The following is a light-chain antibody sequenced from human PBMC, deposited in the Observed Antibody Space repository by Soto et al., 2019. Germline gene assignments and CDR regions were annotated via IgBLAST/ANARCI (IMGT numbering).Light chain of an antibody. CDR1: QGIRNY. J-gene: IGKJ3*01. Sequence: DIQMTQSPTSLSASVGDRVTITCRASQGIRNYVAWYQQKPGKAPKLLIYAASTLQSGVPSRFSGSGYGTEFSLTINSLQPEDVATYSCQKYSSVPVFGPGTKVKIK. CDR2: AAS. V-gene: IGKV1-27*01. CDR3: QKYSSVPV.